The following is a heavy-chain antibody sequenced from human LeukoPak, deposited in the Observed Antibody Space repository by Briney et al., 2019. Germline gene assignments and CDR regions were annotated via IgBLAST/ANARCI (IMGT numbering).Heavy chain of an antibody. CDR1: GGSISSYY. Sequence: SSETLSLTCTVSGGSISSYYWSWIRQPPGKGLEWIGYIYYSGSTNYNPSLRSRVTISVDTSKNQFSLKLSSVTAADTAVYYCARGGNYGDYDGYFDYWGQGTLVTVSS. D-gene: IGHD4-17*01. V-gene: IGHV4-59*08. J-gene: IGHJ4*02. CDR2: IYYSGST. CDR3: ARGGNYGDYDGYFDY.